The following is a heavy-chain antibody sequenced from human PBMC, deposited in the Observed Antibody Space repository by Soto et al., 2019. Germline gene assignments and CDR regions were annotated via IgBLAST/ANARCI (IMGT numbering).Heavy chain of an antibody. CDR2: ISSSSSYI. Sequence: GGSLRLSCAASGFTFSSYSMNWVRQAPGKGLDWVSSISSSSSYIYYADSVKGRYTISRDNAKNSLYLQMNSLRAEDTAVYYCARVANRYYDILTGSPDYWGQGTLVTVSS. D-gene: IGHD3-9*01. J-gene: IGHJ4*02. CDR3: ARVANRYYDILTGSPDY. CDR1: GFTFSSYS. V-gene: IGHV3-21*01.